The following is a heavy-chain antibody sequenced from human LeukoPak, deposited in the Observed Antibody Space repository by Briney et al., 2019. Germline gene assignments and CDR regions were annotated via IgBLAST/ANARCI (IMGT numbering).Heavy chain of an antibody. CDR1: GFTLSSCG. J-gene: IGHJ4*02. V-gene: IGHV3-30*18. D-gene: IGHD3-10*01. Sequence: GGSLRLSCAASGFTLSSCGMHWVRQAPGKGLEWVAVITYDGITTYFDDSVKGRFTISRDTSKCMLYLQMNSLRPEDTAVYYCVKEQSSGNYRTADFWGQGTLVTVSS. CDR2: ITYDGITT. CDR3: VKEQSSGNYRTADF.